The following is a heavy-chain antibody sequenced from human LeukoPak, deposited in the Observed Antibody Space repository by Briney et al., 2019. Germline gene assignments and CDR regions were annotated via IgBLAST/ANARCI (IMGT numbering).Heavy chain of an antibody. Sequence: SVKVSCKASGGTFSSYPFTWVRQAPGQGLEWMGEITPIFGAANYAQTFQGRVTITADESTSTVFMELSILRSDDTAFYYCARNSRVASTSGLNYWGQGTLVTVSS. D-gene: IGHD4-23*01. CDR1: GGTFSSYP. J-gene: IGHJ4*02. CDR3: ARNSRVASTSGLNY. CDR2: ITPIFGAA. V-gene: IGHV1-69*01.